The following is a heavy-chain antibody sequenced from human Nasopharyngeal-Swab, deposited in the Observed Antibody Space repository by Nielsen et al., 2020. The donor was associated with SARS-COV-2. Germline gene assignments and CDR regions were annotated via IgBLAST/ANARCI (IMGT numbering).Heavy chain of an antibody. CDR3: ARESYSWSWYGPDY. CDR1: GFTFTDYW. D-gene: IGHD1-26*01. CDR2: IDNDGSST. Sequence: GGSLSLSYTVSGFTFTDYWMHWLRQSPGKGPVWLSRIDNDGSSTTYADSVRGRFTISRDNARNTLFLQLHSLRAEDTAVYYCARESYSWSWYGPDYWGQGTQVTVSS. J-gene: IGHJ4*02. V-gene: IGHV3-74*03.